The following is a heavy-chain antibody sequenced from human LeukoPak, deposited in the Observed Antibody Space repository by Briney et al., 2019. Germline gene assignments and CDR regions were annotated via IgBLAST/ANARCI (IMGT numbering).Heavy chain of an antibody. CDR3: AREGNTARFDY. V-gene: IGHV3-48*01. CDR2: ISSRSGTI. Sequence: GGSLRLSCAASGFTFSTYSMNWVRQAPGKGLEWVSYISSRSGTIYYADSVKGRFTISRDNAKNSLYLQMNSLRAEDTAVYYCAREGNTARFDYWGQGTLVTVSS. J-gene: IGHJ4*02. D-gene: IGHD5-18*01. CDR1: GFTFSTYS.